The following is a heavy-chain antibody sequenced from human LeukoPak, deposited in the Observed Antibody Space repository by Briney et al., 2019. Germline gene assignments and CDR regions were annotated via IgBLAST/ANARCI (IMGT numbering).Heavy chain of an antibody. D-gene: IGHD3-10*01. CDR1: GGTFSSYA. Sequence: VASVKVSCKASGGTFSSYAISWVRQAPGQGLEWMGGIIPIFGTANYAQKFQGRVTITADESTSTAYMELSSLRSEDTAVYYCARNYYGSGSYYFRYYYYYYYMDVWGKGTTVTISS. V-gene: IGHV1-69*13. CDR2: IIPIFGTA. CDR3: ARNYYGSGSYYFRYYYYYYYMDV. J-gene: IGHJ6*03.